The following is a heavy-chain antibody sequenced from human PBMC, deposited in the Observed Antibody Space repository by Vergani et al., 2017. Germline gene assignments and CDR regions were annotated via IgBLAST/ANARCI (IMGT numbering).Heavy chain of an antibody. V-gene: IGHV4-59*08. CDR1: GGSISSYY. J-gene: IGHJ6*03. D-gene: IGHD1-14*01. CDR3: AGNPPWGCHPFDYYYYYYMDV. CDR2: IYYSGST. Sequence: QVQLQESGPGLVKPSETLSLTCTVSGGSISSYYWSWIRQPPGKGLEWIGYIYYSGSTNYNPSLKSRVTISVDTSKNQFSLKLSSVTAADTAVYYCAGNPPWGCHPFDYYYYYYMDVWGKGTTVTVSS.